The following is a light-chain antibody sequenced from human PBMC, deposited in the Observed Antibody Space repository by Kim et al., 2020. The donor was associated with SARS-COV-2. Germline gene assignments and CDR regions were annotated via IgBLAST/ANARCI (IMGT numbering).Light chain of an antibody. CDR2: EDD. V-gene: IGLV6-57*03. J-gene: IGLJ2*01. CDR1: SGRIDGDY. CDR3: QSYNRDNVI. Sequence: VTATTTRRSGRIDGDYVQWYQQRPGGVPTTVIYEDDQRPSGVSDRFSGSIDNSSNSASLTISGLRTEDEADYYCQSYNRDNVIFGGGTKVTVL.